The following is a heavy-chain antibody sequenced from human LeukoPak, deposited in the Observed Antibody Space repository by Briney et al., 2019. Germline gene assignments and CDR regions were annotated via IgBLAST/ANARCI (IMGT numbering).Heavy chain of an antibody. V-gene: IGHV4-59*01. CDR2: IYYSGST. J-gene: IGHJ6*02. Sequence: PSETLSLTCTVSGGSISSYYWSWIRQPPGKGLEWIGYIYYSGSTNYNPSLKSRVTISVDTSKNQFSLKLSSVTAADTAVYYCAGDMVLGVIDYYYYGMDVWGQGTTVTVSS. D-gene: IGHD3-10*01. CDR1: GGSISSYY. CDR3: AGDMVLGVIDYYYYGMDV.